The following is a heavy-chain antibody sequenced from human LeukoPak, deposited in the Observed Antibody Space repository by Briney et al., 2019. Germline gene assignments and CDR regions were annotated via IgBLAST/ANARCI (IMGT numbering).Heavy chain of an antibody. CDR3: ARVVGRSRGGIAAAGSFDY. Sequence: ASVKVSCKASGYTFTGYYMHWVRQAPGQGLEWMGWISAYNGNTNYAQKLQGRVTMTTDTSTSTAYMELRSLRSDDTAVYYCARVVGRSRGGIAAAGSFDYWGQGTLVTVSS. V-gene: IGHV1-18*04. CDR2: ISAYNGNT. D-gene: IGHD6-13*01. CDR1: GYTFTGYY. J-gene: IGHJ4*02.